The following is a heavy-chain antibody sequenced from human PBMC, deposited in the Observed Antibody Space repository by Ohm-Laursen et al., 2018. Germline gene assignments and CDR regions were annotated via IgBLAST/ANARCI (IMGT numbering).Heavy chain of an antibody. Sequence: SDTLSLTCAVYGGSFSGYYWSWIRQPPGKGLEWIGEINHSGSTNYNPSLKSRVTISIDTSKNHFSLKLTSVTAADTAVYYCASQGGVSGIRFDYFYFHYWGLGTLVAVSS. V-gene: IGHV4-34*01. D-gene: IGHD2/OR15-2a*01. CDR1: GGSFSGYY. CDR2: INHSGST. CDR3: ASQGGVSGIRFDYFYFHY. J-gene: IGHJ4*02.